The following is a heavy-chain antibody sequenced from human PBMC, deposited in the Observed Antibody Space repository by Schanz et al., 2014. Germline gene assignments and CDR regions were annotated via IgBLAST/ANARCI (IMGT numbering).Heavy chain of an antibody. CDR3: ASGGYCTNGVCNGGRNWFDP. V-gene: IGHV3-23*01. D-gene: IGHD2-8*01. J-gene: IGHJ5*02. CDR1: GFTVNNYA. CDR2: ISGSGGST. Sequence: EVQLLESGGGLVQPGGSLRLSCAASGFTVNNYAMNWVRQAPGKGLEWVSAISGSGGSTYYADSVKGRFTISRDNSKNTLYLQINSLRAEDTAVYYCASGGYCTNGVCNGGRNWFDPWGQGTLVTVSS.